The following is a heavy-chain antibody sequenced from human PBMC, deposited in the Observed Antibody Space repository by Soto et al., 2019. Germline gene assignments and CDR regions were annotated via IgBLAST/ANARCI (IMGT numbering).Heavy chain of an antibody. CDR2: IYYSGST. CDR3: AREGSDYGDYPQNWFDP. CDR1: GGSISSYY. J-gene: IGHJ5*02. D-gene: IGHD4-17*01. V-gene: IGHV4-59*01. Sequence: SETLSLTCTVSGGSISSYYWSWIRQPPGKGLEWIGYIYYSGSTNYNPSLKSRVTISVDTSKNQFSLKLSSVTAADTAVYYCAREGSDYGDYPQNWFDPWGQGTLVTVSS.